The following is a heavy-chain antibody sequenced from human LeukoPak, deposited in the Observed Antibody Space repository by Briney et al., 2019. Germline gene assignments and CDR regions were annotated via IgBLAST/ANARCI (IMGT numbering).Heavy chain of an antibody. CDR1: GGSISSGSYY. CDR3: ARDVADTVYYYYGMDV. J-gene: IGHJ6*02. Sequence: SQTLSLTCTVSGGSISSGSYYWSWIRQPAGKGLEWIGRIYTSGSTNYNPSLKSRVTISVDTSKNQFSLKLSSVTAADTAVYYCARDVADTVYYYYGMDVWGQGTTVTVSS. CDR2: IYTSGST. V-gene: IGHV4-61*02. D-gene: IGHD2-21*01.